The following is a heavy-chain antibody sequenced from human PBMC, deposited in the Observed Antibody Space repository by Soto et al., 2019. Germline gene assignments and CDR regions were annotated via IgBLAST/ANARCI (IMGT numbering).Heavy chain of an antibody. J-gene: IGHJ5*02. D-gene: IGHD2-2*01. CDR1: GFTFRTYA. V-gene: IGHV3-23*01. CDR2: ISDSGTT. CDR3: AKGGEGSCSRTSCLYFSDS. Sequence: GGSLRLSCAASGFTFRTYAVSWVRQAPGKGLEWVSTISDSGTTYYANSVKGRFTISRDNSRNTLDLQMNSLRVEDTAVYYCAKGGEGSCSRTSCLYFSDSWGQGTLVTVSS.